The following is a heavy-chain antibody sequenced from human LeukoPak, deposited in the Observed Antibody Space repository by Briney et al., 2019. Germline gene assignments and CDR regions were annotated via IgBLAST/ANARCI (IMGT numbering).Heavy chain of an antibody. D-gene: IGHD3-22*01. J-gene: IGHJ5*02. CDR1: GYSFTSYW. CDR2: IYPGDSDT. Sequence: GESLKISCKGSGYSFTSYWTGWVRQMPGKGLEWMGIIYPGDSDTRYSPSFQGQVTISADKSISTAYLQWSSLKASDTAMYYCARGPPPDYYDSSGSPPGWFDPWGQGTLVTVSS. CDR3: ARGPPPDYYDSSGSPPGWFDP. V-gene: IGHV5-51*01.